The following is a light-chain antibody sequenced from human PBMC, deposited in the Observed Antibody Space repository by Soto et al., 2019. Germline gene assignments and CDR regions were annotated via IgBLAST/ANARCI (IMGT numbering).Light chain of an antibody. CDR3: QQYGSSPRVYT. J-gene: IGKJ2*01. V-gene: IGKV3-20*01. Sequence: EIVLTQSPGTLSLSPGERATLSCRASQSVSSSYLAWYQQKPGQAPRLLIYGASSRATGIPDRFSGSGSGTDFTLTISRLEPEDFAVYYCQQYGSSPRVYTFXQGTQPEIK. CDR1: QSVSSSY. CDR2: GAS.